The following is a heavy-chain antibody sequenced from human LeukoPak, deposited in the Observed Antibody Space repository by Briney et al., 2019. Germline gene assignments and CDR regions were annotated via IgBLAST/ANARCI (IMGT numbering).Heavy chain of an antibody. Sequence: ASVKVSCKASGGTFSSYTISWVRQAPGQGLERMGRIIPILGIANYAQKFQGRVTITADKSTSTAYMELSSLRSEDTAVYYCAGSGYSYGASFGYWGQGTLVTVSS. D-gene: IGHD5-18*01. CDR3: AGSGYSYGASFGY. J-gene: IGHJ4*02. CDR2: IIPILGIA. V-gene: IGHV1-69*02. CDR1: GGTFSSYT.